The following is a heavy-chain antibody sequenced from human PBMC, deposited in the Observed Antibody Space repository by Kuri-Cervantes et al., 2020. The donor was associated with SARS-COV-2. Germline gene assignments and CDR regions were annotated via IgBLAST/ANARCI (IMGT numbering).Heavy chain of an antibody. V-gene: IGHV4-31*03. CDR2: NYYSGST. J-gene: IGHJ6*02. CDR3: ARDKLRRYVVVTAINYYYYCMDV. D-gene: IGHD2-21*02. CDR1: GGSISSGDYY. Sequence: SETLSLTCTVSGGSISSGDYYWSWIRQRPGKGLEWIGYNYYSGSTYYNPSLKSRVTISVDTSKNQFSLKMSSVTAADTAVYYCARDKLRRYVVVTAINYYYYCMDVWGQGTPVTVSS.